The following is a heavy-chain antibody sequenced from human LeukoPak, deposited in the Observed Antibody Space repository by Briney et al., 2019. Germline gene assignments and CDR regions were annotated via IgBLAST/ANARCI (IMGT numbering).Heavy chain of an antibody. V-gene: IGHV3-21*01. CDR3: ARDPDRYSSGWYFDP. D-gene: IGHD6-19*01. J-gene: IGHJ5*02. CDR1: GFTFSTYT. Sequence: GGSLRLSCAASGFTFSTYTMNWVPQAPAKGLQWVSTISSSSSYIYYADSVKGRFTISRDNAKNSLYLQMNSLRAEDTAVYYCARDPDRYSSGWYFDPWGQGTLVTVSS. CDR2: ISSSSSYI.